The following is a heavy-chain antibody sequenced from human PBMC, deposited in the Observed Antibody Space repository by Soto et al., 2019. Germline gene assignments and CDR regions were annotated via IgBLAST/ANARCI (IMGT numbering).Heavy chain of an antibody. CDR2: IWYDGSNK. CDR3: ARDYDSSGYPRYYFDY. V-gene: IGHV3-33*01. Sequence: QVQLVESGGDVVQPGRSLRLSCAASGFTFSSYGMHWVRQAPGKGLEWVAVIWYDGSNKYYADSVKGRFTISRDNSKNKLYLQMNSLRAEDTAVYYCARDYDSSGYPRYYFDYWGQGTLVTVSS. CDR1: GFTFSSYG. D-gene: IGHD3-22*01. J-gene: IGHJ4*02.